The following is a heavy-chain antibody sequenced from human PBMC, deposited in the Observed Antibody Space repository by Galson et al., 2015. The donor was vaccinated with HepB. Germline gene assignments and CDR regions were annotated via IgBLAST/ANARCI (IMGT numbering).Heavy chain of an antibody. CDR1: RFTFGDYA. V-gene: IGHV3-49*04. D-gene: IGHD3-22*01. Sequence: SLRLSCAASRFTFGDYAMNWVRQAPGKGLEWVGFIRSEAYGGTTEYAASVKGRFTISRDDSQSIAYLQMNSLKTDDTAVFYCTRGGGYFGSGYGMDVWGQGTTVTVSS. CDR2: IRSEAYGGTT. J-gene: IGHJ6*02. CDR3: TRGGGYFGSGYGMDV.